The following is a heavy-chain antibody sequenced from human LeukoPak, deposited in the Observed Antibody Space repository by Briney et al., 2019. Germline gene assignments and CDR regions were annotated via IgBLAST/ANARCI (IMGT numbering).Heavy chain of an antibody. J-gene: IGHJ3*02. CDR3: AGGKTWIQLWLSPARAFDI. V-gene: IGHV4-34*01. D-gene: IGHD5-18*01. CDR2: FNHSGST. CDR1: GGSFSGYY. Sequence: SETLSLTCAVYGGSFSGYYWSWIRQPPGKGLDWIGEFNHSGSTNYNPSLKSRVTISVDTSKNQFSLKLSSVTAADTAVYYCAGGKTWIQLWLSPARAFDIWGQGTMVTVSS.